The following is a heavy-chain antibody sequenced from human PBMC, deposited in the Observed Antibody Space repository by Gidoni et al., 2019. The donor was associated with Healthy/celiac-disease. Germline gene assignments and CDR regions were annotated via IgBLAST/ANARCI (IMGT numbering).Heavy chain of an antibody. CDR1: GFTFSSYS. D-gene: IGHD2-15*01. CDR2: ISSSSSYI. CDR3: ARVGYCSGGSCYSVSYYYYGMDV. V-gene: IGHV3-21*01. J-gene: IGHJ6*02. Sequence: EVQLVESGGGLVKPGGSLRLSCAASGFTFSSYSMNWVRQAPGKGLEWVSSISSSSSYIYYADSVKGRFTISRDNAKNSLYLQMNSLRAEDTAVYYCARVGYCSGGSCYSVSYYYYGMDVWGQGTTVTVSS.